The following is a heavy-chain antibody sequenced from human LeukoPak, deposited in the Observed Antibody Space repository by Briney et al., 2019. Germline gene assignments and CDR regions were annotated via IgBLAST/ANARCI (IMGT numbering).Heavy chain of an antibody. CDR2: INHSGST. CDR3: GRSPCYDFWRGYYGH. J-gene: IGHJ4*02. D-gene: IGHD3-3*01. Sequence: SETLSLAFAVHGGSASGYYGGWIRQPPGKGLEWIGEINHSGSTNYNPSLKSRVTISVDTSKNQFSPKLRTAIAADTAVYYDGRSPCYDFWRGYYGHCGQGPLVTVSS. V-gene: IGHV4-34*01. CDR1: GGSASGYY.